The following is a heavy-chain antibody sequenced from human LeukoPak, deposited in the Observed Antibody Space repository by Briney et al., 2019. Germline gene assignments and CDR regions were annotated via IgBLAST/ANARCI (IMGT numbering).Heavy chain of an antibody. CDR3: ATRKLGNDY. V-gene: IGHV4-59*02. D-gene: IGHD7-27*01. CDR2: IYYTET. J-gene: IGHJ4*02. CDR1: GGSVSNYY. Sequence: SETLSLTCTVSGGSVSNYYWSWLRQSPGKGLEWIGYIYYTETSYNPSLKSRVTISADTSKNQFSLKLYSVTAADTAVYYCATRKLGNDYWGQGTLVTVSS.